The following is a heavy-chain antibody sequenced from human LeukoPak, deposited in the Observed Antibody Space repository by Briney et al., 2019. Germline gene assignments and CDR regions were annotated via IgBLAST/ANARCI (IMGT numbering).Heavy chain of an antibody. D-gene: IGHD6-13*01. CDR1: GFTFSSYG. CDR3: AKDGGASSWYRADY. J-gene: IGHJ4*02. Sequence: GRSLRLSCAASGFTFSSYGMHWVRQAPGKGLEWVATIWYDGSNKYYADSVKGRFTISRDNSKNTLYLQMNSLRAEDTAVYYCAKDGGASSWYRADYWGQGTLVTVSS. CDR2: IWYDGSNK. V-gene: IGHV3-33*06.